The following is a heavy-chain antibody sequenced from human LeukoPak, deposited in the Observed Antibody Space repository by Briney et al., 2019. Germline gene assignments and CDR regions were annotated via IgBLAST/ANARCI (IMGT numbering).Heavy chain of an antibody. CDR2: ISSSSTI. CDR3: ARARGYSFGYDY. Sequence: GGSLRLSCAASGFTFSSYNMNWVRQVPGKGLEWVSYISSSSTIYYADSVKGRFTISRDNAKNSLYLQMNSLRAEDTAVYYCARARGYSFGYDYWGQGTLVIVSS. J-gene: IGHJ4*02. CDR1: GFTFSSYN. D-gene: IGHD5-18*01. V-gene: IGHV3-48*01.